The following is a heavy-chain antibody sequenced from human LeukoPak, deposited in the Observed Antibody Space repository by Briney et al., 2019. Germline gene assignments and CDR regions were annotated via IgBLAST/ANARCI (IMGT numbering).Heavy chain of an antibody. Sequence: GGSLRLSCAASGFTFTSYSMSWVRQAPGKGLEWVSAISGSGGSTYYADSVKGRFTISRDNSKKRLYLQMNSLRAEDTAVYYCAPLRWDSSGREYWGQGTLVTVSS. V-gene: IGHV3-23*01. J-gene: IGHJ4*02. CDR3: APLRWDSSGREY. CDR1: GFTFTSYS. D-gene: IGHD6-19*01. CDR2: ISGSGGST.